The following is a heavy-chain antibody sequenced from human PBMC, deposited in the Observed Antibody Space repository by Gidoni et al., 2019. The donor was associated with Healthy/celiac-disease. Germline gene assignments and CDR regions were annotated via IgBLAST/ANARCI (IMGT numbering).Heavy chain of an antibody. CDR3: ARDYPITIFGVVIKDYYYYGMDV. Sequence: QVQLVQSGAEVKKPGASVKFSCKASGYTFTSYGIRWVRQAPGQGLEWMGWISAYNGNTNYAQKLQGRVTMTTDTSTSTAYMELRSLRSDDTAVYYCARDYPITIFGVVIKDYYYYGMDVWGQGTTVTVSS. V-gene: IGHV1-18*01. CDR2: ISAYNGNT. J-gene: IGHJ6*02. D-gene: IGHD3-3*01. CDR1: GYTFTSYG.